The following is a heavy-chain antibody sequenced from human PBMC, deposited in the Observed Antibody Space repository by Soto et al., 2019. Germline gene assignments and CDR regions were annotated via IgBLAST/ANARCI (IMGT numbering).Heavy chain of an antibody. CDR1: GGTFSSYA. CDR2: IIPIFGTA. Sequence: QVQLVQSGAEVKKPGSSVKVSCKASGGTFSSYAISWVRQAPGQGLEWMGGIIPIFGTANYAQKFQGRVTITADESTSTAYVELRSLSSEDTAVYYCASADIVDNYYYYGMDDWGQGTTVTVSS. CDR3: ASADIVDNYYYYGMDD. J-gene: IGHJ6*02. V-gene: IGHV1-69*01. D-gene: IGHD5-12*01.